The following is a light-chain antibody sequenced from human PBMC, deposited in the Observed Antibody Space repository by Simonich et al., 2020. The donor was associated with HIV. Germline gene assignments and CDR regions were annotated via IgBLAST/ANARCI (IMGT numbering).Light chain of an antibody. CDR2: DGT. V-gene: IGLV2-11*01. CDR3: CSYVNTYTWL. J-gene: IGLJ3*02. CDR1: SIDIGSYNY. Sequence: QSALTQPASVSGSPGQSITISCTGTSIDIGSYNYVSCYRQQPGKAPKLIISDGTTRPSGVPARFSCSKSGNTASLTISGLQVEDEADYYCCSYVNTYTWLFGGGTKLTVL.